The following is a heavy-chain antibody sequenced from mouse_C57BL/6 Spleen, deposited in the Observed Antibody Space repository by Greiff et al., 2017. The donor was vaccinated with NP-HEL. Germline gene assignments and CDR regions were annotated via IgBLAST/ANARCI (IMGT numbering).Heavy chain of an antibody. CDR2: IRLKSDNYAT. D-gene: IGHD1-1*01. CDR1: GFTFSNYW. V-gene: IGHV6-3*01. Sequence: EVMLVESGGGLVQPGGSMKLSCVASGFTFSNYWMNWVRQSPEKGLEWVAQIRLKSDNYATHYAESVKGRFTISRDDSKSSVYLQMNNVRAEDTGIYYCTGDGSGYFDVWGTGTTVTVSS. CDR3: TGDGSGYFDV. J-gene: IGHJ1*03.